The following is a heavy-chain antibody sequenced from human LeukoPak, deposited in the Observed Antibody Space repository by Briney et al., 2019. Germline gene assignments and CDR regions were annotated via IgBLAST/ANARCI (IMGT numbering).Heavy chain of an antibody. CDR3: ARGKRRFDY. Sequence: PGGSLRLSCAASGFKFSGYSMNWVRQAPGKGLEWVSYISSSGFSTYCAGSVKGRFTISRDNARNSLYLQMNSLAPEDTALYYCARGKRRFDYWGQGTLVSVSS. V-gene: IGHV3-48*04. J-gene: IGHJ4*02. CDR2: ISSSGFST. CDR1: GFKFSGYS.